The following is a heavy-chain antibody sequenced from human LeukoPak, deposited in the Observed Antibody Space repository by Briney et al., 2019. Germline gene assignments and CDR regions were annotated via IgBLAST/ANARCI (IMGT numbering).Heavy chain of an antibody. Sequence: GGSLRLSCAASGFTFTNYAMNWVRQAPGKGLEWVSGISGSGGSTNYADSVKGRFTISRDNSKNTVYLQMNSLRAEDTAVYYCAKDLVIAARPYNWFDPWGQGTLVTVSS. CDR2: ISGSGGST. CDR3: AKDLVIAARPYNWFDP. J-gene: IGHJ5*02. V-gene: IGHV3-23*01. D-gene: IGHD6-6*01. CDR1: GFTFTNYA.